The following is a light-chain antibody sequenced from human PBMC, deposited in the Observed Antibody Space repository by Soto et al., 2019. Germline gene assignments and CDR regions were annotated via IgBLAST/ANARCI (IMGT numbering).Light chain of an antibody. V-gene: IGKV1-39*01. CDR3: QQSYSTPRS. Sequence: DIQMTQSPSSLPASVGDRVTITFLASQSISSFLKWYQQKPARDPKLLIYAAASMQSGVTSRFSGSGSATDFTLIISSLQPEDFATYYCQQSYSTPRSFGQGTRLEIK. CDR1: QSISSF. J-gene: IGKJ5*01. CDR2: AAA.